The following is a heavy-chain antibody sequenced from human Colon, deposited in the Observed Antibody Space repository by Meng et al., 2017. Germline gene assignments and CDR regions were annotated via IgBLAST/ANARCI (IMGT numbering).Heavy chain of an antibody. CDR2: INPNSGDT. CDR1: GYTFVSYE. CDR3: ARGKEWWLDMSRGFDY. D-gene: IGHD6-19*01. J-gene: IGHJ4*02. Sequence: QVQLEQSGSEVKPPGASVKVSCKASGYTFVSYEINWVRQATGQGLEWMGYINPNSGDTVYAQKFQGRVSMTRDTSKTTSYMELTSLTSDDSAVYYCARGKEWWLDMSRGFDYWGQGTLVTVSS. V-gene: IGHV1-8*01.